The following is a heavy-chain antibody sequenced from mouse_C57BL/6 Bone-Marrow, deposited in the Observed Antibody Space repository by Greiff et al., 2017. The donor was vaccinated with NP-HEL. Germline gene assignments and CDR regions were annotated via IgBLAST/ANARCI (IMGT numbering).Heavy chain of an antibody. Sequence: VKLQESGPGLVQPSQSLSITCTVSGFSLTSYGVHWVRQSPGKGLEWLGVIWRGGSTDYNAAFMSRLSITKDNSKSQVFFKMNSLQADDTAIYYCAKNYYSNSLAYFDYWGQGTTLTVSS. J-gene: IGHJ2*01. CDR1: GFSLTSYG. CDR2: IWRGGST. CDR3: AKNYYSNSLAYFDY. V-gene: IGHV2-5*01. D-gene: IGHD2-5*01.